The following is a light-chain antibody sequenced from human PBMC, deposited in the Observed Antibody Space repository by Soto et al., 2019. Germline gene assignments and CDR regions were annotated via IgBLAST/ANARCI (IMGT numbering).Light chain of an antibody. CDR3: AAWDDSLSAVV. V-gene: IGLV1-47*01. CDR2: SSN. CDR1: TSNIGSNS. J-gene: IGLJ2*01. Sequence: QSVLTRPPSASGTPGQRVTISCSGSTSNIGSNSVYWYQQLPGTAPKLLIYSSNQRPSGVPDRFSGSKSGTSASLAISGLRSEDEAEYYCAAWDDSLSAVVFGGGTKLTVL.